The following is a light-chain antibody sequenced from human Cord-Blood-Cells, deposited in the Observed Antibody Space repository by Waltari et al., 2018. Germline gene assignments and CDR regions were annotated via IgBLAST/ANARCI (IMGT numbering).Light chain of an antibody. CDR3: QQYNSYYT. Sequence: DIQMTQSPSTLSASVGDRVTITCRASQSISSWLAWYQQKPGKAPKLLLYKASSLDRCVLSRFSGSGSRTEFPVTDSSLQPDDFETYYCQQYNSYYTFGQGTKLEI. CDR1: QSISSW. V-gene: IGKV1-5*03. CDR2: KAS. J-gene: IGKJ2*01.